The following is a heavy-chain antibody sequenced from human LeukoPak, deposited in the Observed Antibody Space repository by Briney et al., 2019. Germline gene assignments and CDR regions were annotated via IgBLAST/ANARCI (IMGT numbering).Heavy chain of an antibody. CDR1: GGSISSYY. J-gene: IGHJ6*02. Sequence: SETLSLTCTVSGGSISSYYWSWIRQPPGKGLEWIGEINHSGSTNYNPSLKSRVTISVDTSKNQFSLKLSSVTAADTAVYYCARVSVEMATISYYYYGMDVWGQGTTVTVSS. D-gene: IGHD5-24*01. V-gene: IGHV4-34*01. CDR3: ARVSVEMATISYYYYGMDV. CDR2: INHSGST.